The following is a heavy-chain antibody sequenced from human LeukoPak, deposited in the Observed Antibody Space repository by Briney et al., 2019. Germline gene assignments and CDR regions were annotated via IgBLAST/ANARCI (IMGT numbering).Heavy chain of an antibody. D-gene: IGHD4-11*01. CDR1: GGSFSGYY. CDR2: INHSGST. J-gene: IGHJ5*01. CDR3: ARYTAVPSAYKWFDS. V-gene: IGHV4-34*01. Sequence: SETLSLTCAVYGGSFSGYYWSWIRQPPGKGLEWIGEINHSGSTNYNPSLKSRVTISVDTSKNQFSLKLSSVTAADTAAYYCARYTAVPSAYKWFDSWGQGILVTVSS.